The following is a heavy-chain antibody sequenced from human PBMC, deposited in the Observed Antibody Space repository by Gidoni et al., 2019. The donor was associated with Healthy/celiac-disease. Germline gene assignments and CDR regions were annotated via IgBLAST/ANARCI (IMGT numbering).Heavy chain of an antibody. CDR2: IYYSGST. D-gene: IGHD3-10*01. CDR1: GGSISSSSYY. CDR3: ARQHSDYGSGSYSHFDY. V-gene: IGHV4-39*01. J-gene: IGHJ4*02. Sequence: QLQLQESGPGLVKPSETLSLTCTVSGGSISSSSYYWGWIRQPPGKGLEWIGSIYYSGSTYYNPSLKSRVTISVDTSKNQFSLKLSSVTAADTAVYYCARQHSDYGSGSYSHFDYWGQGTLVTVSS.